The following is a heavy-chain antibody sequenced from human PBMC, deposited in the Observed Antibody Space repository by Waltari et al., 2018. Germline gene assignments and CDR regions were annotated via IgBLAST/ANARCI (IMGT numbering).Heavy chain of an antibody. CDR3: ATARDEFTASIFFDH. CDR1: GLTVSSTH. J-gene: IGHJ4*02. Sequence: DVRLLESGGGLVRPGGSVGLPCAAPGLTVSSTHMRWVRQAPGQGLEWVSVIYPAGSTYHADSVLGRFTISRDVSQNTLYLQMNNLRPEDTAVYYCATARDEFTASIFFDHWGQGALVSVSS. V-gene: IGHV3-66*02. CDR2: IYPAGST. D-gene: IGHD3-3*01.